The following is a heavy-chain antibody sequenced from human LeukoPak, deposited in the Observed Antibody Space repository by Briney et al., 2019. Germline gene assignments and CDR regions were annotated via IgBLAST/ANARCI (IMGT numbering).Heavy chain of an antibody. CDR1: GFTFSSNW. CDR3: AKDTDYYDSSGTFFDY. CDR2: ISGSGGST. D-gene: IGHD3-22*01. Sequence: GGSLRLSCAASGFTFSSNWMSWVRQAPGKGLEWVSAISGSGGSTYYADSVKGRFTISRDNSKNTLYLQMNSLRAEDTAVYYCAKDTDYYDSSGTFFDYWGQGTLVTVSS. J-gene: IGHJ4*02. V-gene: IGHV3-23*01.